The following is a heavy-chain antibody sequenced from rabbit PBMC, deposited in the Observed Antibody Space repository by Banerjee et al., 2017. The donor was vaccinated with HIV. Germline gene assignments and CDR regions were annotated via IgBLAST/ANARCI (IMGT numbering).Heavy chain of an antibody. CDR2: IDPVFGST. CDR3: ARILVFSGSSYPYNL. J-gene: IGHJ4*01. Sequence: QLVESGGGLVQPGGSLKLSCKASGLDFSTYSMSWVRQAPGKGLEWIGYIDPVFGSTYYASWVNGRFTISSHNAQNTLYLQLYSLTAADTATYFCARILVFSGSSYPYNLWGQGTLVTVS. CDR1: GLDFSTYS. D-gene: IGHD8-1*01. V-gene: IGHV1S7*01.